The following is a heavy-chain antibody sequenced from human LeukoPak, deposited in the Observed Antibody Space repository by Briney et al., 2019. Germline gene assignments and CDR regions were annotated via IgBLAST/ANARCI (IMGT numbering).Heavy chain of an antibody. CDR3: ARNYPEWSHLRYFHYYYMDV. CDR2: IYSSGTT. D-gene: IGHD3-3*01. CDR1: DGSISSYT. V-gene: IGHV4-4*07. J-gene: IGHJ6*03. Sequence: SETLSLTCTVPDGSISSYTWTWIRQPAGKGLEWIGRIYSSGTTIYNPSLKSRVTMSVDTSKNQFSLNLNSVTAADTAVYYCARNYPEWSHLRYFHYYYMDVWSKGTTVTVSS.